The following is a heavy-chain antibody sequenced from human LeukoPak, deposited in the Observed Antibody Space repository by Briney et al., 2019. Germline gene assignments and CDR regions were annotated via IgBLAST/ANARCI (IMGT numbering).Heavy chain of an antibody. CDR3: ARTQSQSGSYRYYFGY. CDR2: IYYISNT. CDR1: GASVGSAGYH. V-gene: IGHV4-61*08. D-gene: IGHD1-26*01. Sequence: SETLSLTCTVSGASVGSAGYHWSWIRQPPGGGLEWVGYIYYISNTNYNPSLKSRVTMSVDPSKNQFSLKLNSVTAADTAVYYCARTQSQSGSYRYYFGYWGQGTLVTVSS. J-gene: IGHJ4*02.